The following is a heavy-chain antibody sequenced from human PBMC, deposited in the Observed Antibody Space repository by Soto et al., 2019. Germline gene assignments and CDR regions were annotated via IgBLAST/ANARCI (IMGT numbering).Heavy chain of an antibody. CDR1: GFTFSSYG. CDR2: IWYDGSNK. Sequence: GGSLRLSCAASGFTFSSYGMHWVRQAPGKGLEWVAVIWYDGSNKYYADSVKGRFTISRDNSKNTLYLQMNSLRAEDTAVYYCARVRLSMVRGVMNGMDVWGQGTTVTVSS. CDR3: ARVRLSMVRGVMNGMDV. V-gene: IGHV3-33*01. D-gene: IGHD3-10*01. J-gene: IGHJ6*02.